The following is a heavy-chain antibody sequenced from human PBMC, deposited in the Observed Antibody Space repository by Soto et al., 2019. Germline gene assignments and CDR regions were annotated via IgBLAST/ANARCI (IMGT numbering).Heavy chain of an antibody. Sequence: XETLSLPGTVSGGSVSSGGYYWSWIRQPPGKGLEWIGYIYYSGSTNYNPSLKSRVTISVDTSKNQFSLKLSSVTAAETAVYYCARDFSDYWGQGTLVTVS. CDR2: IYYSGST. CDR3: ARDFSDY. V-gene: IGHV4-61*08. J-gene: IGHJ4*02. CDR1: GGSVSSGGYY.